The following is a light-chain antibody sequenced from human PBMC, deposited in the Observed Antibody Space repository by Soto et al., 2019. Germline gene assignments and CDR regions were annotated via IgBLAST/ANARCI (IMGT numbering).Light chain of an antibody. CDR1: SSDVGAYNY. V-gene: IGLV2-14*03. J-gene: IGLJ1*01. CDR2: DVT. Sequence: QSALTQPASVSGSPGQSITISCTGTSSDVGAYNYVAWYQHHPGKVPKLMIYDVTNRPSGVSGRFSSSKSGNTASLTISGLQAEDEADYYCSSYTSSRTLVFGSGTKLTVL. CDR3: SSYTSSRTLV.